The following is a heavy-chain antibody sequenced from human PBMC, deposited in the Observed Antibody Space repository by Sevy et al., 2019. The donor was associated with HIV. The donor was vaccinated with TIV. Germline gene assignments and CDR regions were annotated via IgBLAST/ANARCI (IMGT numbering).Heavy chain of an antibody. J-gene: IGHJ4*02. D-gene: IGHD1-7*01. Sequence: ASVKVSCKASGSTFSRYVISWVRQAPGQGLEWMGGIIPIFGPANYAQKFQGRVAITADESTSTAYMELTSLRSEDTAVYYCATGITGTTRPYFDYWDQGALVTVSS. CDR3: ATGITGTTRPYFDY. CDR1: GSTFSRYV. V-gene: IGHV1-69*13. CDR2: IIPIFGPA.